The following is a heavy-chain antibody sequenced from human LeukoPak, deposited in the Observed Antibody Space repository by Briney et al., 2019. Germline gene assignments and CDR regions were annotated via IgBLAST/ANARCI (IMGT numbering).Heavy chain of an antibody. CDR3: AKGRDSSDHDAFDI. Sequence: KPGGSLRLSCVVSGFTFDDYAMHWVRQVPGKGLEWVSGISWNSGSIGYADSVKGRFTISRDNAKNSLYLQMNSLRAEDMALYYCAKGRDSSDHDAFDIWGQGTMVTVSS. CDR2: ISWNSGSI. D-gene: IGHD3-22*01. CDR1: GFTFDDYA. V-gene: IGHV3-9*03. J-gene: IGHJ3*02.